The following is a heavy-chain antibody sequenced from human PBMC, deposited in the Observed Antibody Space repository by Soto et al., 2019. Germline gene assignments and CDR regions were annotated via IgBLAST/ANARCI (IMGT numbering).Heavy chain of an antibody. D-gene: IGHD5-12*01. CDR2: IFYSGST. CDR1: GGSISSYY. CDR3: ARHRERWLHLGYFDY. Sequence: SETLSLTCTVSGGSISSYYWSWIRQPPGKGLEWIGYIFYSGSTNYNPSLKSRVTISVDTSKNQFSLKLSSVTAADTAVYYCARHRERWLHLGYFDYWGQGTLVTVSS. J-gene: IGHJ4*02. V-gene: IGHV4-59*08.